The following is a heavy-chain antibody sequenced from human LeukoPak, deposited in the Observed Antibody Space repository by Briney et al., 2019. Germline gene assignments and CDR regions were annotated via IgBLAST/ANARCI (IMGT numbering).Heavy chain of an antibody. Sequence: ASVKVSCKASGYTFTGYYMHWVRQAPGQGLEWMGWINPNSGGTNYAQKFQGRVTMTRDTSISTVYMELSSLRSEDTAVYYCAREANYYGSGTADYWGQGTLVTVSS. CDR3: AREANYYGSGTADY. D-gene: IGHD3-10*01. J-gene: IGHJ4*02. CDR2: INPNSGGT. V-gene: IGHV1-2*02. CDR1: GYTFTGYY.